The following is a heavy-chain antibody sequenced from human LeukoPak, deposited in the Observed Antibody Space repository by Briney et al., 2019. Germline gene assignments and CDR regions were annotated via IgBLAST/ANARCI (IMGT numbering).Heavy chain of an antibody. V-gene: IGHV3-74*01. CDR3: ARVREYSSSSHFDY. CDR1: GFTFSLYW. J-gene: IGHJ4*02. CDR2: INSDGSST. Sequence: PGGSLRLSCAASGFTFSLYWMHWVRQATGKGLVWVSRINSDGSSTNYADSVKGRFTISRDNAKNTLYLQMNTLRAEDTAVYYCARVREYSSSSHFDYWGQGTLVTVSS. D-gene: IGHD6-6*01.